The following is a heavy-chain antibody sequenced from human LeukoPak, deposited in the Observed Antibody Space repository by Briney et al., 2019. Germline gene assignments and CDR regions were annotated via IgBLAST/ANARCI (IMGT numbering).Heavy chain of an antibody. CDR2: IRYDGNDK. J-gene: IGHJ3*02. CDR1: GFTFSNYG. V-gene: IGHV3-30*02. CDR3: LTILEATIDAFDI. D-gene: IGHD1-1*01. Sequence: GGSLRLSCAASGFTFSNYGMHWVRQAPGKGLEWVAFIRYDGNDKYYADSVKGRFTISRDNSKNTLYLQINNLRAEDTAVYYCLTILEATIDAFDIWGQGTMVTVSS.